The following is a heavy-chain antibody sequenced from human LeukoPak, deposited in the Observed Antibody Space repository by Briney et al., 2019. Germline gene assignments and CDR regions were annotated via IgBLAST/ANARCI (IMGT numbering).Heavy chain of an antibody. CDR2: INPNSGGT. V-gene: IGHV1-2*02. CDR3: ARLQYVDNWFDP. CDR1: GYTFTGYY. J-gene: IGHJ5*02. Sequence: GASVKVSRKSSGYTFTGYYMHWVRQAPGQGLEWMGWINPNSGGTNYAQKFQGRVTMTRDTSISTAYMELSRLRSDDTAVYYCARLQYVDNWFDPWGQGTLVTVSS. D-gene: IGHD4-4*01.